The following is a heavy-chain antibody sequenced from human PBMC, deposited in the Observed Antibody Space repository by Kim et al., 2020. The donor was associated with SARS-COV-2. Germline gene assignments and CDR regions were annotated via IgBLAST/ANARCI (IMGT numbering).Heavy chain of an antibody. V-gene: IGHV3-64*01. CDR3: ARSEWLAYYFAD. Sequence: YYANTVKGRFYISRDNSKNTLYRQMGSLGAEDMAVYYCARSEWLAYYFADWGQGTLVTVSS. D-gene: IGHD6-19*01. J-gene: IGHJ4*02.